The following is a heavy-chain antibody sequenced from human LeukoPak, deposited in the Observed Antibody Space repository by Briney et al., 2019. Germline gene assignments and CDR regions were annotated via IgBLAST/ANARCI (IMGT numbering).Heavy chain of an antibody. CDR3: ERTLPLVLNYDILTGHKRENWFDP. D-gene: IGHD3-9*01. CDR1: AGSSSGYY. CDR2: INHSGST. Sequence: AETLPLTCAVYAGSSSGYYWSWIRQPPGKGREWIGEINHSGSTNYNPSLKRRGTISVAPDKNQFSLKLSTVTAADTAVYYCERTLPLVLNYDILTGHKRENWFDPWGQGTLATVSS. V-gene: IGHV4-34*01. J-gene: IGHJ5*02.